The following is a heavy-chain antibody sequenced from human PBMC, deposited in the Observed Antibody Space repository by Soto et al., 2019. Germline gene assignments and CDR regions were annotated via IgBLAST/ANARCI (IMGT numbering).Heavy chain of an antibody. CDR1: GGTFSSYA. V-gene: IGHV1-69*01. CDR2: IIPIFGTA. CDR3: ARQLGELSSPLYY. Sequence: QVHLVQSGAEVKKPGSSVKVSCKASGGTFSSYAINWMRQAPGQRLEWMGGIIPIFGTANYAQKFQGRVTITADESTSTDYMELSSLRSDDTAVYYCARQLGELSSPLYYWGQGTLVTVSS. D-gene: IGHD3-16*02. J-gene: IGHJ4*02.